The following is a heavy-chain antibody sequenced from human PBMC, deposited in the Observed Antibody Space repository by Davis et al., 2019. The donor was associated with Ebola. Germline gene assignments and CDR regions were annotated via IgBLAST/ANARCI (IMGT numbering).Heavy chain of an antibody. D-gene: IGHD3-10*01. J-gene: IGHJ4*02. V-gene: IGHV4-39*01. CDR1: AGSVTSITYY. CDR2: MYDSGNV. Sequence: PSETLSLTCTVSAGSVTSITYYWGWIRQAPGKGLEWIALMYDSGNVYYNPSLKSRISMSVDTSKKQFSLKLTSLTAADTAVYYCVTGAGVPAPPGDWGQGALVTVSS. CDR3: VTGAGVPAPPGD.